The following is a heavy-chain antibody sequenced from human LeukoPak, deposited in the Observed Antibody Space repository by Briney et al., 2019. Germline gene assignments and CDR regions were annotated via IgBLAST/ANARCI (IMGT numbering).Heavy chain of an antibody. V-gene: IGHV1-18*01. J-gene: IGHJ4*02. D-gene: IGHD6-13*01. CDR3: ARDGPAAAGTDY. CDR1: GYTFTNYG. Sequence: GASVKVSCKGSGYTFTNYGITWVRQAPGQGLEWMGWISAYNGNTNYAQKYQGRVTMTTDTSTSIAYMELRSLSSDDTAVYYCARDGPAAAGTDYWGQGTLVTVSS. CDR2: ISAYNGNT.